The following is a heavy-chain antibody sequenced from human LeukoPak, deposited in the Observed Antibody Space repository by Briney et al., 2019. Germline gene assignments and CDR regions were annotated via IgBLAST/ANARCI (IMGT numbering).Heavy chain of an antibody. J-gene: IGHJ4*02. CDR3: TTRGGSFDY. CDR1: GFTFSNYW. V-gene: IGHV3-7*03. D-gene: IGHD1-14*01. CDR2: IKQDGSEK. Sequence: PGGSLRLSCAASGFTFSNYWMSWVRQAPGKGLEWVANIKQDGSEKYYVDSVKGRFTISRDNAENSLYLQMNSLRAEDTAVYYCTTRGGSFDYWGQGTLVTVSS.